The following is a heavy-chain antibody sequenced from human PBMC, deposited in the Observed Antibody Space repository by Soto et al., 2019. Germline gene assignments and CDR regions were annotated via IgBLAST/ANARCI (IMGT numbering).Heavy chain of an antibody. D-gene: IGHD2-21*02. CDR3: ARGRLHIVVVTATQGGWFDP. J-gene: IGHJ5*02. CDR1: GFTFSSYG. Sequence: GGSLRLSCAASGFTFSSYGMHWVRQAPGKGLEWVAVIWYDGSNKYYADSVKGRFTISRDNSKNTLYLQMNSLRAEDTAVYYCARGRLHIVVVTATQGGWFDPWGQGTLVTVSS. V-gene: IGHV3-33*01. CDR2: IWYDGSNK.